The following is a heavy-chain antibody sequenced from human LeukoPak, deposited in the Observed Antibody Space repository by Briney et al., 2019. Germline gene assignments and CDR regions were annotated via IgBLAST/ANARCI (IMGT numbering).Heavy chain of an antibody. V-gene: IGHV4-59*08. Sequence: SETLSLTCTVSGGSISSYYWSWIRQPPGKGLEWVGYIYSSGSTNYNPSVKSRATISVDTSKNQFSLKLNSVTAADTAVYYCARQGPLTTAVTTRTNPFDYWGQGTLVTVSS. CDR3: ARQGPLTTAVTTRTNPFDY. CDR1: GGSISSYY. J-gene: IGHJ4*02. CDR2: IYSSGST. D-gene: IGHD4-11*01.